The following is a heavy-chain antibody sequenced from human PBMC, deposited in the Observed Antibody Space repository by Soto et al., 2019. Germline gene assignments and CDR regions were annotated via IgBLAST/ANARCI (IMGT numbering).Heavy chain of an antibody. CDR2: IIPIFGTT. CDR3: ARDWLCGSSRSAHGSSHI. V-gene: IGHV1-69*13. Sequence: ASVKVSCKTSGGTFRSYAISWVRQAPGQRLEWMGGIIPIFGTTNYAQKFQGRVTITADESTSTAYMELSSLRSEDTAVYYCARDWLCGSSRSAHGSSHIWGQAT. CDR1: GGTFRSYA. J-gene: IGHJ3*02. D-gene: IGHD1-26*01.